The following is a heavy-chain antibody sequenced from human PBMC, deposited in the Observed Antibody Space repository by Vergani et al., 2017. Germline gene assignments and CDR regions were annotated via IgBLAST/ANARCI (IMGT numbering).Heavy chain of an antibody. Sequence: EVQLVESGGGLVQPGGSLRLSCAASGFTFSSYDMHWVRQATGKGLEWVSAIGTAGDTYYPGSVKGRFTISRDNSKNTLYLQMNSLRAEDTAVYYCARRDPTEYYLDYWGQGTLVTVSS. J-gene: IGHJ4*02. CDR1: GFTFSSYD. CDR3: ARRDPTEYYLDY. D-gene: IGHD3-10*01. V-gene: IGHV3-13*01. CDR2: IGTAGDT.